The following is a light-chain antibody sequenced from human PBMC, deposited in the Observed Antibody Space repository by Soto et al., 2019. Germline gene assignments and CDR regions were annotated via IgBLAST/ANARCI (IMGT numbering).Light chain of an antibody. CDR3: CSYTSSGTLV. CDR1: SSDVGAYNY. Sequence: QSALTQPASVSGSPGQSITISCTGTSSDVGAYNYVSWYQQHPGKAPKLMIYDVSNRPSGVSNRFSGSKSGNTASLTISGLQAEDEADYYCCSYTSSGTLVFGGGTKVTVL. J-gene: IGLJ2*01. CDR2: DVS. V-gene: IGLV2-14*03.